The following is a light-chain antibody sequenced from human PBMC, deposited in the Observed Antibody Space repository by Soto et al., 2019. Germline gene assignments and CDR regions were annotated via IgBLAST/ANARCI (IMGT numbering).Light chain of an antibody. V-gene: IGKV2D-29*02. CDR3: MQSTQLPPT. Sequence: DVVMTQTPLSLSVAPGQPASISCKSSQSLLHITGETFLFWYLQKPGQSTQLLIYEVSTRVSGVPDRFSGSGSGTDFTLEISRVETDDVVIYYCMQSTQLPPTLGQGTRLEIK. CDR2: EVS. CDR1: QSLLHITGETF. J-gene: IGKJ5*01.